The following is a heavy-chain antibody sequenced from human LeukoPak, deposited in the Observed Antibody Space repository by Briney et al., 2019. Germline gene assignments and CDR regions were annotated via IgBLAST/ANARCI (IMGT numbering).Heavy chain of an antibody. CDR2: IYYSGTT. CDR1: GGSISSSSYY. V-gene: IGHV4-39*07. Sequence: PSETLSLTCTVSGGSISSSSYYWGWIRQPPGKGLEWIGSIYYSGTTYYNPSLKSRVTISVDTSKNQSSLKLSSVTAADTAVYYCASRESPIGYYYGMDVWGQGTTVTVSS. CDR3: ASRESPIGYYYGMDV. D-gene: IGHD5-24*01. J-gene: IGHJ6*02.